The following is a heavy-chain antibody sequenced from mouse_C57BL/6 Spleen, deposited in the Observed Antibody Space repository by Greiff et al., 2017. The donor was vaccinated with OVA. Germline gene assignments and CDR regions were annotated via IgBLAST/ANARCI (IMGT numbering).Heavy chain of an antibody. Sequence: DVQLQESGPELVKPGASVKISCKASGYSFTGYYMHWVKQSHGNILDWIGYIYPYNGVSSYNQKFKGKATLTVDKSSSTAYMELRSLTSEDSAVYYCARGVYYGNYVGAMDYWGQGTSVTVSS. CDR2: IYPYNGVS. CDR3: ARGVYYGNYVGAMDY. J-gene: IGHJ4*01. V-gene: IGHV1-31*01. D-gene: IGHD2-1*01. CDR1: GYSFTGYY.